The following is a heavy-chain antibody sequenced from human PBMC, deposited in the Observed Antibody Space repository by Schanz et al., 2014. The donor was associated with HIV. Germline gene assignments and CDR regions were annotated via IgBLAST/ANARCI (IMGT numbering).Heavy chain of an antibody. CDR1: GYTFSHYG. V-gene: IGHV1-69*13. CDR2: IIPIFGTA. D-gene: IGHD2-21*02. CDR3: ARSRYGDHPYYFDL. J-gene: IGHJ4*02. Sequence: QVQLVQSGVEVKKPGASVKVSCKASGYTFSHYGITWVRQAPGQGPEWMGGIIPIFGTANYAQKFQGRVTINADQSTTTVYMYLSSLRSDDTAVYYCARSRYGDHPYYFDLWGQGTPVAVS.